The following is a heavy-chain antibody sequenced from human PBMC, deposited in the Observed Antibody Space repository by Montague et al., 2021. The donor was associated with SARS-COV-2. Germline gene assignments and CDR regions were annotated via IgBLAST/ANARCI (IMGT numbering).Heavy chain of an antibody. Sequence: SETLSLTCSVSGASMRTCYWTWIRESPGRGLERIGYIPNSGITNYNPSLKSRATISLDTSKTQFSLKLTSVTTSDTALYYCARDLGWGRWYIDVWGRGTLVTVSS. J-gene: IGHJ2*01. CDR2: IPNSGIT. CDR1: GASMRTCY. D-gene: IGHD1-26*01. CDR3: ARDLGWGRWYIDV. V-gene: IGHV4-59*01.